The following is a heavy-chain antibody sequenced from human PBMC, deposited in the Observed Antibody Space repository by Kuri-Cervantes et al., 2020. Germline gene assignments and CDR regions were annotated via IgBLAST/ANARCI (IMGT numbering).Heavy chain of an antibody. J-gene: IGHJ4*02. V-gene: IGHV1-24*01. CDR2: FDPEDGET. CDR1: GYTFTSYG. Sequence: ASVKVSCKASGYTFTSYGISWVRQAPGQGLEWMGGFDPEDGETIYAQKFQGRVTMTEDTSTDTAYMELSSLRSEDTAVYYCATITMVQGVIILFDYWGQGTLVTVSS. D-gene: IGHD3-10*01. CDR3: ATITMVQGVIILFDY.